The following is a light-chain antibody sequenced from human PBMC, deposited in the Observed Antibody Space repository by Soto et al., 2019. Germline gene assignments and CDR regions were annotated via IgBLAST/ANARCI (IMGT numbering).Light chain of an antibody. CDR2: GAS. Sequence: EIVLTESPGTLSLSPGERATLSCRASQSVSSSYLAWYQQKPGQAPRLLIYGASSRATGIPDRFSGSGSGTDFTLTITNFQPEDFATYYCQQNFSPLLSFGGGTKV. J-gene: IGKJ4*01. CDR3: QQNFSPLLS. CDR1: QSVSSSY. V-gene: IGKV3-20*01.